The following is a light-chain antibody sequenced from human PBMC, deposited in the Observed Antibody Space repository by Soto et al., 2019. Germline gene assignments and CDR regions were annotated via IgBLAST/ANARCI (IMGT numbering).Light chain of an antibody. V-gene: IGKV2-28*01. CDR1: QSLLHSNGYTY. Sequence: DIVMTQSPLSLPVTPGEPASISCRSSQSLLHSNGYTYLDWDLQQPGQSPQLLIYWGSKRASGVPHRFSGSGAGTDFTLKISRVEAEDFGFYYGMQVLQPPLTFGPGTKVDIK. CDR2: WGS. J-gene: IGKJ3*01. CDR3: MQVLQPPLT.